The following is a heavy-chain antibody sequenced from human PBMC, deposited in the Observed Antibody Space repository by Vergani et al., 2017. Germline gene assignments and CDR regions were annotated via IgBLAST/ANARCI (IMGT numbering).Heavy chain of an antibody. V-gene: IGHV3-23*01. CDR1: GFTFSACP. J-gene: IGHJ4*02. D-gene: IGHD3-22*01. CDR3: ARRYYDTTPYVQGGYDC. CDR2: ISARYPST. Sequence: EVQLLQSGGGVIQPGGSVRLFCAASGFTFSACPMTWVRQAPGKGLEWVSAISARYPSTYYADSVKGRLTISRDNSKNMLYLQMNSLGAEDTAVYYCARRYYDTTPYVQGGYDCWGQGSLVSVSS.